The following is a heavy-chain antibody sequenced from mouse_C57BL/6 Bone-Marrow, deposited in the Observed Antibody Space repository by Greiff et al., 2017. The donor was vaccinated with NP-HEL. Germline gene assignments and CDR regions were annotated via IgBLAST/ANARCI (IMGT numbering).Heavy chain of an antibody. CDR1: GYTFTDYN. J-gene: IGHJ3*01. D-gene: IGHD2-3*01. CDR3: ARKQDGYFGGFAY. V-gene: IGHV1-18*01. CDR2: INPNNGGT. Sequence: VQLQQSGPELVKPGASVKIPCKASGYTFTDYNMDWVKQSHGKSLEWIGDINPNNGGTIYNQKFKGKATLTVDKSSSTAYMELRSLTSEDTAVSYCARKQDGYFGGFAYWGQGTLVTVSA.